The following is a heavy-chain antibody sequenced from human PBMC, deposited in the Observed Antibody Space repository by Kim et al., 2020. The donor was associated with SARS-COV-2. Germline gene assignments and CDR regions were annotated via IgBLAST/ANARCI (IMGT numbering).Heavy chain of an antibody. V-gene: IGHV3-21*01. J-gene: IGHJ3*02. D-gene: IGHD1-26*01. CDR2: ISSSSGYI. CDR1: GFTFSSYS. Sequence: GGSLRLSCAASGFTFSSYSMNWVRQAPGKGLEWVSSISSSSGYIYYADSVKGRFTISRDNAKNSLYLQMNSLRAEDTAVYYCARHPRYSGSQADAFDIWGQGTMVTVSS. CDR3: ARHPRYSGSQADAFDI.